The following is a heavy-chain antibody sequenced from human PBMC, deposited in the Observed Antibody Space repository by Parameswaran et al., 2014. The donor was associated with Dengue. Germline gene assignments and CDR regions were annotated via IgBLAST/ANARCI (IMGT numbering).Heavy chain of an antibody. V-gene: IGHV1-2*02. CDR3: ARWDVDYYGSGSEYFDY. CDR2: INPNSGGT. D-gene: IGHD3-10*01. Sequence: WVRQAPGQGLEWMGWINPNSGGTNYAQKFQGRVTMTRDTSIITAYMELSRLTSDDTAVYYCARWDVDYYGSGSEYFDYWGQGTLVTVSS. J-gene: IGHJ4*02.